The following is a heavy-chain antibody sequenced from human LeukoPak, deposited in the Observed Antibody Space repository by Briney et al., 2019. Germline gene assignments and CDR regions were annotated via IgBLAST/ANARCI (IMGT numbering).Heavy chain of an antibody. Sequence: TETLSLTCTVSGGSISSSSHYWGWIRQPPGKGLEWIGSMYYRGSTYHNPSLKSRVTISVDTSKNQFSLKLSSVTAADTAVYYCATTTIRLGYWGQGTLVTVST. CDR3: ATTTIRLGY. D-gene: IGHD1-26*01. CDR1: GGSISSSSHY. V-gene: IGHV4-39*07. J-gene: IGHJ4*02. CDR2: MYYRGST.